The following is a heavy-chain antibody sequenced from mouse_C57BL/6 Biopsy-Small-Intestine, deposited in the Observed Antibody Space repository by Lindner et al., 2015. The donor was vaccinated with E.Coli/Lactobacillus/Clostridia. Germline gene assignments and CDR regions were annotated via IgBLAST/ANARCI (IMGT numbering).Heavy chain of an antibody. J-gene: IGHJ3*01. CDR1: AYTFTGYY. CDR2: INANTGGT. CDR3: ARASLVDVFDF. Sequence: SVKVSCKASAYTFTGYYMHWLRQAPGQGPEWMGRINANTGGTNYAQKFQGRVSVTRDTSISTAYMELSRLTSDDTAVYFCARASLVDVFDFWGQGTMVSVSS. D-gene: IGHD4-1*01. V-gene: IGHV1-53*01.